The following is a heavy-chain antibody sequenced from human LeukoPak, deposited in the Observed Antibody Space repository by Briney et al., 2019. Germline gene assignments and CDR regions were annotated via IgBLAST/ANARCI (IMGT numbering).Heavy chain of an antibody. Sequence: SETLSLTCTVSGGSISSYYWSWIRQPPRKGLEWIGYIYYSGSTNYNPSLKSRVTISVDTSKNQFSLKLSSVTAADTAVYYCAREKRKGIGYCSSTSCWNGWFDPWGQGTLVTVSS. CDR3: AREKRKGIGYCSSTSCWNGWFDP. V-gene: IGHV4-59*01. D-gene: IGHD2-2*01. CDR1: GGSISSYY. J-gene: IGHJ5*02. CDR2: IYYSGST.